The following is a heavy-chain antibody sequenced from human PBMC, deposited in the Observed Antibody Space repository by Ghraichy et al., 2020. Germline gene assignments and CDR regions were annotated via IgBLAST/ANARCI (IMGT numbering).Heavy chain of an antibody. CDR3: ARHLGRWLLDGEDAFDI. CDR1: GGLISSFSYY. Sequence: ESLNISCTVSGGLISSFSYYWGWIRQPPGKGLEWIGSLYYSGHTYYNPSLRSRVTISVDTSKNHFSLKLSSVTAEDTAVYYCARHLGRWLLDGEDAFDIWGQGTMVTVSS. J-gene: IGHJ3*02. D-gene: IGHD3-22*01. CDR2: LYYSGHT. V-gene: IGHV4-39*01.